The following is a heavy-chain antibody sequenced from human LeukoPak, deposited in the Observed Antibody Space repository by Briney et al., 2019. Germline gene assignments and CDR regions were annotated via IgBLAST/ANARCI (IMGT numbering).Heavy chain of an antibody. Sequence: GGSLRLSCAASGFTFSNYGMHWVRQAPGKGLEWVAVISYDGGHKYYADSVKGRFTISRDNAKNSLYLQMNSLRAEDTAVYYCAREGQQQLVLRSYYFDYWGQGTLVTVSS. J-gene: IGHJ4*02. CDR2: ISYDGGHK. CDR1: GFTFSNYG. CDR3: AREGQQQLVLRSYYFDY. V-gene: IGHV3-30*03. D-gene: IGHD6-13*01.